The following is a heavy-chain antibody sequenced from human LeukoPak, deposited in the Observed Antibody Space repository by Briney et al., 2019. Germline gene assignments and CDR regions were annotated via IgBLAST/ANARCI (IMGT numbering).Heavy chain of an antibody. D-gene: IGHD2-15*01. Sequence: GGSLRLSCAASGFTFSSYAMSWVHQTPGEGLEWVSAISGSGDNTYYADSVKGRFTISRNNSRNTLFLQMNSLRAEDTAVYYCAKDPRGDCSGGSCHYLDYWGQGTLVTVSS. V-gene: IGHV3-23*01. CDR3: AKDPRGDCSGGSCHYLDY. CDR1: GFTFSSYA. CDR2: ISGSGDNT. J-gene: IGHJ4*02.